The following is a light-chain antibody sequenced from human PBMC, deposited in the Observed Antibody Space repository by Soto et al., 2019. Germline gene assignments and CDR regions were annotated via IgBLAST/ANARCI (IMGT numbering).Light chain of an antibody. Sequence: DIQLTQSPSTLSASVGDRVTISCRASQTVRSYLAWYQQKPGKAPILLIYKASTLESGVPSRFSGSGSGTAFTLTISSLQPDDFATYYCQQYSSLWTFGQGTKLDIQ. V-gene: IGKV1-5*03. CDR2: KAS. CDR1: QTVRSY. CDR3: QQYSSLWT. J-gene: IGKJ1*01.